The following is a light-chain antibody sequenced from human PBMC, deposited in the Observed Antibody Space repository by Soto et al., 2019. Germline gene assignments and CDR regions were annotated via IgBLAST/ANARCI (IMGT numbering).Light chain of an antibody. CDR1: QGIGDR. Sequence: SQMTQAPSSVSASVGDRGTITCRASQGIGDRLAWYQQRPGKVPEXXIYAASTLQSGVPSRFSGSGSGTDFALTISCLQSEDFATYYCQQYYSFPRTFGQGTKVDIK. J-gene: IGKJ1*01. V-gene: IGKV1-12*01. CDR3: QQYYSFPRT. CDR2: AAS.